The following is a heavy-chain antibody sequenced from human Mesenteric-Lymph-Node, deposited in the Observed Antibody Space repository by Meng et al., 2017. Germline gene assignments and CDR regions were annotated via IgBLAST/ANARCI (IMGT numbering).Heavy chain of an antibody. V-gene: IGHV4-30-4*01. CDR1: GCSISRGDSY. CDR2: IYYRGSN. D-gene: IGHD4-17*01. Sequence: QGHLQEPGPGLVKPYQTLSLPSSLSGCSISRGDSYWSWIRQPPGKGLEWIGYIYYRGSNYYNPTLRSRITISVDTSKNQFSLRLRSVTAADTAVYYCARGPTTYFDYWGQGTLVTVSS. CDR3: ARGPTTYFDY. J-gene: IGHJ4*02.